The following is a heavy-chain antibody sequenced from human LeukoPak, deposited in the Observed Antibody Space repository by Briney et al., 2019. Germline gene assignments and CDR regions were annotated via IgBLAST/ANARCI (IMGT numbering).Heavy chain of an antibody. CDR3: ASDSYYYDSSGLGAFDI. CDR1: GGSISSGDYY. V-gene: IGHV4-30-4*01. J-gene: IGHJ3*02. D-gene: IGHD3-22*01. Sequence: PSQTLSLTCTVFGGSISSGDYYWSWIRQPPGKGLEWIGYIYYSGSTYYNPSLKSRVTISVDTSKNQFSLKLSSVTAADTAVYYCASDSYYYDSSGLGAFDIWGQGTMVTVSS. CDR2: IYYSGST.